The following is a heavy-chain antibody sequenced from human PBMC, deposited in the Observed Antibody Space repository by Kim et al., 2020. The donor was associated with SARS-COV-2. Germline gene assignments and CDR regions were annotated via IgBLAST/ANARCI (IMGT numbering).Heavy chain of an antibody. D-gene: IGHD3-22*01. V-gene: IGHV3-74*01. CDR3: ARAVDYYDSSGYKYYYYYYGMDV. J-gene: IGHJ6*02. CDR2: INSDGSST. Sequence: GGSLRLSCAASGFTFSSYWMHWVRQAPGKGLVWVSRINSDGSSTSYADSVKGRFTISRDNAKNTLYLQMNSLRAEDTAVYYCARAVDYYDSSGYKYYYYYYGMDVWGQGTTVTVSS. CDR1: GFTFSSYW.